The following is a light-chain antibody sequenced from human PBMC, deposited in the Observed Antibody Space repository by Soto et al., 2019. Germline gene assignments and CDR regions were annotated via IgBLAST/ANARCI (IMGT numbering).Light chain of an antibody. Sequence: VLTQPPSVSGAPGQSVTISCTGSTSNIGAAMDVHWYQQFPGMAPKLLIYGDNNRPSGVPDRFSGARSGTSASLAIAGLQTDDEAVYYCQSYDNSLSGHVVFGGGTKVTVL. J-gene: IGLJ2*01. CDR1: TSNIGAAMD. V-gene: IGLV1-40*01. CDR3: QSYDNSLSGHVV. CDR2: GDN.